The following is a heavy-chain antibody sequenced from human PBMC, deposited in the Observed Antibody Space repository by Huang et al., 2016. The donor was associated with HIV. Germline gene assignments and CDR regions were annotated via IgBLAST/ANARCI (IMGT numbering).Heavy chain of an antibody. J-gene: IGHJ4*02. V-gene: IGHV1-8*02. CDR1: GYTFTNYD. Sequence: QVHLVQSGAEVKKPGASVKVSCKASGYTFTNYDINWVRQAPGRGLGGMGGMNPNTGNTGFAQSLQGRVTMTRKTSITTAYMELTSLTSEDTAVYYCARSAYGDLDYWGLGTLVIVSS. CDR3: ARSAYGDLDY. D-gene: IGHD4-17*01. CDR2: MNPNTGNT.